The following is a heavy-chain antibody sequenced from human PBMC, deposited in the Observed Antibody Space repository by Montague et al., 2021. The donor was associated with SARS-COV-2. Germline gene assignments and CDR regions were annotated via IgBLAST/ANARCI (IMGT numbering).Heavy chain of an antibody. CDR2: ISSSGSTI. Sequence: PLSLSWAASGFTFSSYEMNWVRQAPGKGLEWVSYISSSGSTIYYADSVKGRSTISRDNAKNPLYLQMNSLRAEDTAVYYCARLGYCSGGSCIDPWGLGTLVTVSS. J-gene: IGHJ5*02. CDR3: ARLGYCSGGSCIDP. CDR1: GFTFSSYE. D-gene: IGHD2-15*01. V-gene: IGHV3-48*03.